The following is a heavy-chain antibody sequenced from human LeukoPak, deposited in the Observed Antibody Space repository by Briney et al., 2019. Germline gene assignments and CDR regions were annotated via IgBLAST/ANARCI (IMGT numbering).Heavy chain of an antibody. CDR2: IYDSGST. V-gene: IGHV4-39*07. CDR3: ARGEYYDSSGYQDY. Sequence: SETLSLTCTVSGGSIRSSYYYWGWIRQPPGKGLEWIESIYDSGSTYYNPSLKSRVTISVDTSKNQFSLKLSSVTAADTAVYYCARGEYYDSSGYQDYWGQGTLVTVSS. J-gene: IGHJ4*02. D-gene: IGHD3-22*01. CDR1: GGSIRSSYYY.